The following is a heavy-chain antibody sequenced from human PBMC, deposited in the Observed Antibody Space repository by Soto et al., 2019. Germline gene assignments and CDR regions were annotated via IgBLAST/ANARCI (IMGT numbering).Heavy chain of an antibody. J-gene: IGHJ4*02. CDR2: ISTTRFFT. CDR1: GFTFSSYD. Sequence: EVQLVESGGGLVKPGESLRLSCAASGFTFSSYDMHWVRQAPGGGLEWVSTISTTRFFTYYTDSVKGRFTISRDNAKNSLYLQMNSLRAEDTAVYYCARGDCSGGTCYLGYFDYWGQGTLVTVSS. CDR3: ARGDCSGGTCYLGYFDY. D-gene: IGHD2-15*01. V-gene: IGHV3-21*01.